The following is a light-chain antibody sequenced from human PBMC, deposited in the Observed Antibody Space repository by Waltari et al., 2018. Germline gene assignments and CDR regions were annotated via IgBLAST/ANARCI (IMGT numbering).Light chain of an antibody. J-gene: IGKJ3*01. CDR3: QQFYRAPFT. Sequence: AIQLTQSPSSLSASVGNRVTITCRASQGIGTTLVWYQQQPGKTPTLLIYAASILESGVPSRFSGSGSGTDFTLTISSLQPVDFAAYYCQQFYRAPFTFGHGTTVDF. CDR2: AAS. CDR1: QGIGTT. V-gene: IGKV1-13*02.